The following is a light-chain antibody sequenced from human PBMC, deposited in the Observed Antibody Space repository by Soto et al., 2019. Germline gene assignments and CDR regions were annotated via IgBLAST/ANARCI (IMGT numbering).Light chain of an antibody. Sequence: IVLKNAAAGLTVYPGERGFISCRSKRSADINLAWYQQKPGQAPRLLIYGASTRATDMPARFSGSGSGTDFTLTISSLESEDFAVYCCQQYNEWSTTFGQGTKVDIK. CDR2: GAS. CDR1: RSADIN. CDR3: QQYNEWSTT. J-gene: IGKJ1*01. V-gene: IGKV3-15*01.